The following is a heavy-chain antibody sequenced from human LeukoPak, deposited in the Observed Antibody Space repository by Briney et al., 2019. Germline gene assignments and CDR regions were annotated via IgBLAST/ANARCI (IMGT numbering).Heavy chain of an antibody. D-gene: IGHD3-16*01. CDR1: GDGFTRHT. Sequence: GGSLRLSCAGAGDGFTRHTMNWVRRAPGKGLEWISYIRSTGEYIYYADSVKGRFTISRDNARTSVYLQMNSLRVEDTAIYYCAREYDIRARFDFWGEGTLVTVSS. V-gene: IGHV3-21*05. CDR2: IRSTGEYI. J-gene: IGHJ4*02. CDR3: AREYDIRARFDF.